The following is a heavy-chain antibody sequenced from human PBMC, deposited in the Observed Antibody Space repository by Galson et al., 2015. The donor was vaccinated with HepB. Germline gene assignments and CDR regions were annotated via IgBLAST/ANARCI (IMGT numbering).Heavy chain of an antibody. CDR3: ARGIVVVRGSDYYYMDV. J-gene: IGHJ6*03. Sequence: SVKVSCKASGGTFSSYAISWVRQAPGQGLEWMGGIIPIFGTANYAQKFQGRVAITADESTSTAYMELSSLRSEDTAVYYCARGIVVVRGSDYYYMDVWGKGTTVTVSS. D-gene: IGHD2-2*01. V-gene: IGHV1-69*13. CDR1: GGTFSSYA. CDR2: IIPIFGTA.